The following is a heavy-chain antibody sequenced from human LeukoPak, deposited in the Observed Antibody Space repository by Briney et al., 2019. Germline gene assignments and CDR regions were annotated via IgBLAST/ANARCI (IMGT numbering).Heavy chain of an antibody. D-gene: IGHD2-8*01. CDR2: INHSGGT. CDR1: GGSFSGYY. Sequence: PSETLSLTCAVYGGSFSGYYWSWIRQPPGKGLEWIGEINHSGGTKYNPSLKSRVTISMDTPENQFSLKLSSVTAADTAVYYCARIRCGHTNGICYNYWGQGTLVTVSS. CDR3: ARIRCGHTNGICYNY. J-gene: IGHJ4*02. V-gene: IGHV4-34*01.